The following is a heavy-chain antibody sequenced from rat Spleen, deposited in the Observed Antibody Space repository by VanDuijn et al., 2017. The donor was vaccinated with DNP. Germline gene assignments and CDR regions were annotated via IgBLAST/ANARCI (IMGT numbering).Heavy chain of an antibody. V-gene: IGHV5-17*01. CDR3: ARHRYDGTSYFDY. D-gene: IGHD1-12*02. Sequence: EVQLVESGGDLVQPGRSLKLSCVVSGFTFSDSAMAWVRQAPKKGLEWVATIIYDGSSTYYRDSVKGRFTISRDNAKSTLYLQMDSLRSEDTATYYCARHRYDGTSYFDYWGQGVMVTVSS. CDR1: GFTFSDSA. J-gene: IGHJ2*01. CDR2: IIYDGSST.